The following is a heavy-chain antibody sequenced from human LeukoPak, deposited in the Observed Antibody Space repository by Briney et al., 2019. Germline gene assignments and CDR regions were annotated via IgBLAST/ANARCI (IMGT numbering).Heavy chain of an antibody. CDR1: GFTFSSYS. V-gene: IGHV3-48*01. CDR2: ISSSSSTI. J-gene: IGHJ4*02. CDR3: ATYGSGSYYTFDY. D-gene: IGHD3-10*01. Sequence: GGSPRLSCAASGFTFSSYSMNWVRQAPGKGLEWVSYISSSSSTIYYADSVKGRFTISRDNAKNSLYLQMNSLRAEDTAVYYCATYGSGSYYTFDYWGQGTLVTVSS.